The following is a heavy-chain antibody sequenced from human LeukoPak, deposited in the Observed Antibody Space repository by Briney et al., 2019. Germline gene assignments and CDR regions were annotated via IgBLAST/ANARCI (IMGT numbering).Heavy chain of an antibody. V-gene: IGHV1-2*02. J-gene: IGHJ4*02. D-gene: IGHD3-16*01. CDR1: GYTFTGYY. CDR3: ARVWGYVANLNY. Sequence: ASVKVSCKASGYTFTGYYMHWVRQAPGQGLEWMGWINPNSGRTNYAQKFQGRVTMTRDTSISTAYMELSRLTSDDTAVYYCARVWGYVANLNYWGQGTLVTVSS. CDR2: INPNSGRT.